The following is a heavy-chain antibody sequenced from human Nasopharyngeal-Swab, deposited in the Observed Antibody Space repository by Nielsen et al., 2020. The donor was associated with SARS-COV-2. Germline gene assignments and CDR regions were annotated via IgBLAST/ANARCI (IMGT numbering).Heavy chain of an antibody. CDR3: ARGEQWLFDP. V-gene: IGHV3-20*01. D-gene: IGHD6-19*01. CDR1: GFTFDDYG. Sequence: GESLKISCAASGFTFDDYGMSWVRQAPGKGLEWVSGINWNGGSTGYADSVKGRFTISRDNAKNSLYLQMNSLRAEDTALYHCARGEQWLFDPRGQGTLVTVSS. CDR2: INWNGGST. J-gene: IGHJ5*02.